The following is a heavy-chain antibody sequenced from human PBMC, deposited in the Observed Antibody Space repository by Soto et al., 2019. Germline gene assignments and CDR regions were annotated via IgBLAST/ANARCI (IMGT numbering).Heavy chain of an antibody. V-gene: IGHV5-51*01. J-gene: IGHJ6*02. Sequence: GESLKISCKGSGYSFTSYWIGWVRQMPGKGLEWMGIIYPGDSDTRYSPSFQGQVTISADKSISTAYLQWSSLKASDTAMYYCAGTFDYSNSAGYYYYGMDVWGQGTTVTVSS. CDR3: AGTFDYSNSAGYYYYGMDV. D-gene: IGHD4-4*01. CDR1: GYSFTSYW. CDR2: IYPGDSDT.